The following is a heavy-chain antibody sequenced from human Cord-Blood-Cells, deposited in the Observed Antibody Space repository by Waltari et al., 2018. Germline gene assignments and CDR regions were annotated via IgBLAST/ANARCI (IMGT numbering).Heavy chain of an antibody. CDR3: ARVLQRYFDL. Sequence: QVQLQQWGAGLLKPSETLSLTCAVYGGSFSGYYWSWIRQPPGKGLGWIGEINHSGSTNYNPALKSQVTISVDTSKNQFSLKLSSVTAADTAVYYCARVLQRYFDLWGRGTLVTVSS. V-gene: IGHV4-34*01. CDR2: INHSGST. CDR1: GGSFSGYY. J-gene: IGHJ2*01.